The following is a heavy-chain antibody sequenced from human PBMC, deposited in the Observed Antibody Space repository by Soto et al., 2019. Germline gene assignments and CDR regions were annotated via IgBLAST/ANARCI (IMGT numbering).Heavy chain of an antibody. J-gene: IGHJ3*02. Sequence: EVQLLESGGGLVQPGGSLRLSCMASGITLNSHAMSWVRQAPGKGLEWVSIIGAGGTIYYSDSVKGRFTISKDTSKSTVYLQMSILRADDTAVYFCAKDLRPGAGAFDIWGQGTMVTVS. CDR3: AKDLRPGAGAFDI. V-gene: IGHV3-23*01. D-gene: IGHD3-10*01. CDR2: IIGAGGTI. CDR1: GITLNSHA.